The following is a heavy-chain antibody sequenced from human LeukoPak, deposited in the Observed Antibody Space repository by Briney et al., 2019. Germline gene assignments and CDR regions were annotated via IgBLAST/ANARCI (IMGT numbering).Heavy chain of an antibody. D-gene: IGHD6-13*01. CDR2: IYTSGST. J-gene: IGHJ4*02. Sequence: SETLSLTCTVSGGSISSYYWSWIRQPAGKGLEWIGRIYTSGSTNYNPSLKSRVTMSVDTSKNQFSLKLSSVTAADTAVYYCARELSSSWYKEGCLDYWGQGTLVTVSS. CDR1: GGSISSYY. V-gene: IGHV4-4*07. CDR3: ARELSSSWYKEGCLDY.